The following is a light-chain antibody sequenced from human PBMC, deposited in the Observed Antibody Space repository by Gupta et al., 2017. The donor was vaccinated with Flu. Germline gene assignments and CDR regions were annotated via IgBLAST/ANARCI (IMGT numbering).Light chain of an antibody. Sequence: SVTISCTGTGSDVGSYNYVSWNQQHPDKAPKLMIYEVSRRPSGVPDRFSGSKSGNTASLTVSGLQDEEEADYYCSSDAGGNLLIFGGGTKLTVL. CDR2: EVS. V-gene: IGLV2-8*01. CDR1: GSDVGSYNY. J-gene: IGLJ2*01. CDR3: SSDAGGNLLI.